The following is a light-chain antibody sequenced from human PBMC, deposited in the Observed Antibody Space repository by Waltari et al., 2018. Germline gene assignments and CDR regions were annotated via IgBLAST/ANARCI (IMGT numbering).Light chain of an antibody. CDR1: SGNIASNY. CDR3: QSYDLNSRVV. Sequence: FMLTQPHSVSESPGKTVTISCTRSSGNIASNYVQWYQQRPGGAPTTIIYEDTQRPSGVPDRFSGSLDSSSNSASLTISGLITEDEADYSCQSYDLNSRVVFGGRTKLTVL. V-gene: IGLV6-57*03. J-gene: IGLJ2*01. CDR2: EDT.